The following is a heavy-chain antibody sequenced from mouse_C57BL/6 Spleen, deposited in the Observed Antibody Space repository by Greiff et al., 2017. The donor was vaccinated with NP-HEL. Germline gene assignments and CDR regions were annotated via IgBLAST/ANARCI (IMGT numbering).Heavy chain of an antibody. J-gene: IGHJ2*01. D-gene: IGHD2-14*01. CDR2: IDPSDSYT. V-gene: IGHV1-50*01. CDR1: GYTFTSYW. CDR3: ARGDRPFDY. Sequence: QVQLQQSGAELVKPGASVKLSCKASGYTFTSYWMQWVKQRPGQGLEWIGEIDPSDSYTNYNQKFKGKATLTVDTSSSTAYMQLSSLTSEDSAVYYCARGDRPFDYWGQGTTLTVSS.